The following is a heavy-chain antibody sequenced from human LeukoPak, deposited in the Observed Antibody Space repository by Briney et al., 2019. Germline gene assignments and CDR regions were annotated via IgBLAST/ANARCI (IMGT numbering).Heavy chain of an antibody. J-gene: IGHJ4*02. CDR2: INPNSGGT. V-gene: IGHV1-2*02. CDR3: ARGSDDFWSGYSPSY. Sequence: ASVKVSCKASGYTLTGYYMPWVRQAPGQGLEWMGWINPNSGGTNYAQKFQGRVTMTRDTSISTAYMELSRLRSDDTAVYYCARGSDDFWSGYSPSYWGQGTLVTVSS. CDR1: GYTLTGYY. D-gene: IGHD3-3*01.